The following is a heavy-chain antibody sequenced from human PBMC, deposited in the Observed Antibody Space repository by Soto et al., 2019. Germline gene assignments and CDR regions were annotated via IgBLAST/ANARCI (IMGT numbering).Heavy chain of an antibody. CDR2: ISAYNGNT. Sequence: QVQLVQSGAEVKKPGASVKVYCKDSGYTFTSYGISWVRQAPGQGLEWMGWISAYNGNTNYAQKRQGRVPMTTDTSPRTADMAVRCLRSEDTAVDSCAIGRYPFLLAAHSLGWFDPWGQGTLVTVSS. V-gene: IGHV1-18*01. D-gene: IGHD3-16*02. J-gene: IGHJ5*02. CDR1: GYTFTSYG. CDR3: AIGRYPFLLAAHSLGWFDP.